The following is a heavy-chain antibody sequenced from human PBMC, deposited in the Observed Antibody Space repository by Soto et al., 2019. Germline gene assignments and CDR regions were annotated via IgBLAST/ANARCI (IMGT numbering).Heavy chain of an antibody. V-gene: IGHV3-23*01. Sequence: EVQLLESGGGLVQAGGSLRLSCAASGFTITDFPMSWVRQAPGKGLEWVSLVSGSGDTTSYADSVKGRFTISRDSSKNNLNLQMNRLSAEEPALKYCSKAWDHRDPPFDHWGQGTLVTVSS. CDR2: VSGSGDTT. CDR3: SKAWDHRDPPFDH. J-gene: IGHJ4*02. CDR1: GFTITDFP. D-gene: IGHD1-26*01.